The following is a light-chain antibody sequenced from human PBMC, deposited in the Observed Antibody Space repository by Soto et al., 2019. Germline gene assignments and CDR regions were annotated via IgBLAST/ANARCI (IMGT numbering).Light chain of an antibody. CDR1: SSDVGAYNY. Sequence: QSALTQPPSASGSPGQSVTISCTGTSSDVGAYNYVSWYQQRPGKAPKLMIFEVSKRPPGVPDRFSGSKSGYTASLTVSGLQAEDEADYFCSSDAASNNLVFGGGTKLTVL. CDR3: SSDAASNNLV. V-gene: IGLV2-8*01. CDR2: EVS. J-gene: IGLJ3*02.